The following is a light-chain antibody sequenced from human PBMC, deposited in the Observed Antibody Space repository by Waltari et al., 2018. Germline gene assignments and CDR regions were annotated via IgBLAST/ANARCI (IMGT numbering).Light chain of an antibody. CDR2: EVS. Sequence: DIQMTQSPSSLSASVGDRVTITCRASQSISSYLNWYQQKPGKAPKLLIHEVSSLVSGVPSRFSGSGSGTEFTLTISSLQPDDFATYYCQQYNSDDWTFGPGTKVTIK. J-gene: IGKJ1*01. V-gene: IGKV1-5*01. CDR1: QSISSY. CDR3: QQYNSDDWT.